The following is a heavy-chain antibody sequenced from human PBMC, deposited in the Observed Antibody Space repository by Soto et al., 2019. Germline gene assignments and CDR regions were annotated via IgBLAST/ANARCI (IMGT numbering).Heavy chain of an antibody. J-gene: IGHJ4*02. CDR3: TKGRWELLW. D-gene: IGHD1-26*01. V-gene: IGHV3-23*01. Sequence: EEQLLESGGGLVQPGGSLRLSCAASGFTFSSYAMSWVRQAPGKGLEWVSSMSASSGDTYYADSVKGRFTISRDNSKNTLFLLMDRLRAEDTAVYFCTKGRWELLWWGQGTLVTVSS. CDR1: GFTFSSYA. CDR2: MSASSGDT.